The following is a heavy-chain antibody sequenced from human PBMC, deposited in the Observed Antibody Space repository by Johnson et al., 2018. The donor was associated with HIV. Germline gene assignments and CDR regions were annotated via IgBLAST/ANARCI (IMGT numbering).Heavy chain of an antibody. Sequence: QVRLVESGGGVVRPGGSLRLSCAAFGFTFSYYGMHRVRQAPGKGLEWVAFIRYDGGKTYYGDSVRGRFTISRDNSKNTLYLQMNSLRAEDTAVYYCARDHLRRSHAFDIWGQGTMVTVSS. V-gene: IGHV3-30*02. J-gene: IGHJ3*02. D-gene: IGHD2-15*01. CDR1: GFTFSYYG. CDR2: IRYDGGKT. CDR3: ARDHLRRSHAFDI.